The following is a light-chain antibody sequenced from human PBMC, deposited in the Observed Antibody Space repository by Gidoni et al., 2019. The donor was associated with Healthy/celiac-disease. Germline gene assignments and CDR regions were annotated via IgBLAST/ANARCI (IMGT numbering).Light chain of an antibody. J-gene: IGKJ4*01. CDR2: DAS. CDR1: QSVSSY. CDR3: QQRSNWLT. V-gene: IGKV3-11*01. Sequence: VLTQSPATLSLSPGERATLSCRASQSVSSYLAWYQQKPGQAPRLLIYDASNRATGIPAWFSGSGSGTDFTLTISSLEPEDFAVYYCQQRSNWLTFGGGTKVEIK.